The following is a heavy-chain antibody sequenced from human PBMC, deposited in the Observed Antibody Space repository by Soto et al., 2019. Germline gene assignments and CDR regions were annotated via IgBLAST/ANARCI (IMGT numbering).Heavy chain of an antibody. Sequence: QVQLMQSWAEVKKPGSSVKVSCKASGGTFSSYAISWVLQAPGQGLEWMGGIIPIFGTANYAQKFQGRVTITADESTSTAYMELSSLRSEDTAVYYCARLGGMAGFDYWGQGTLVTVSS. J-gene: IGHJ4*02. D-gene: IGHD6-19*01. CDR3: ARLGGMAGFDY. CDR1: GGTFSSYA. V-gene: IGHV1-69*01. CDR2: IIPIFGTA.